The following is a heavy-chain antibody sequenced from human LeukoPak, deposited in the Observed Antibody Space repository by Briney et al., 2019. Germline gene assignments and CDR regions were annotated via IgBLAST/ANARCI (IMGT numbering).Heavy chain of an antibody. Sequence: GGSLRLSCAASGFTFSSYGMHWVRQAPGKGLEWVAVISYDGSNKYYADSVKGRFTIPRDNSKNTLYLQMNSLRAEDTAVYYCAKGNDWGQGTMVTVSS. J-gene: IGHJ3*01. CDR3: AKGND. CDR2: ISYDGSNK. D-gene: IGHD1-1*01. CDR1: GFTFSSYG. V-gene: IGHV3-30*18.